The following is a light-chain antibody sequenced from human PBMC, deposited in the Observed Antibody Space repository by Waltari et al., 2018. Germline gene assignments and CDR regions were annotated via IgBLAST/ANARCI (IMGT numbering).Light chain of an antibody. V-gene: IGKV1-33*01. CDR3: QQYDSVPLS. J-gene: IGKJ4*01. CDR2: DVS. CDR1: QDIDNY. Sequence: DIQMTQSPSSLSASVGDRVTITCQASQDIDNYLNWYQQKPGKAPKLLIYDVSNLEVGVPSRFGGSASGTDFTFTITSLQPEDIATYYCQQYDSVPLSFGGGTKVEIK.